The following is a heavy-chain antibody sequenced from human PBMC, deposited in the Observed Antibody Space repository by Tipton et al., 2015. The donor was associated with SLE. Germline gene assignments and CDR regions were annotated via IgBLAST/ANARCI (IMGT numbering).Heavy chain of an antibody. CDR1: GGSISSYH. J-gene: IGHJ3*02. CDR3: ARDNPRGDAFDI. V-gene: IGHV4-59*01. D-gene: IGHD1-14*01. CDR2: IYYSGST. Sequence: LRLSCTVSGGSISSYHWSWIRQPPGKGLEWIGYIYYSGSTNYNPSLKSRVTISVDTSKNQFSLKLSSVTAADTAVYYCARDNPRGDAFDIWGQGTMVTVSS.